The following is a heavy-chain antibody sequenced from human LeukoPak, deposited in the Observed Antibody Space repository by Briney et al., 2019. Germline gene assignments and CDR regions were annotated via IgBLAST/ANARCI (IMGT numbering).Heavy chain of an antibody. Sequence: QPGRSLRLSCAASAFTFSNYAMHWVRQAPGKGLEWVAVISYDGSNKYYADSVKGQFTISRDNSKNALYPQINSLRPEDTAVYYCAREKDYVFESWGQGTLVTVSS. D-gene: IGHD3-10*02. V-gene: IGHV3-30*04. CDR2: ISYDGSNK. CDR3: AREKDYVFES. J-gene: IGHJ5*01. CDR1: AFTFSNYA.